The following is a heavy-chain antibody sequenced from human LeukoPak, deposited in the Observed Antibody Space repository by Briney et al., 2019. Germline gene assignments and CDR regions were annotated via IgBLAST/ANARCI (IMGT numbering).Heavy chain of an antibody. CDR1: GFTLSSYA. V-gene: IGHV3-30*01. Sequence: GGPLRLSCAASGFTLSSYAMHGVRQAPGKGLEWVAVISYDGSNKYYADSVKGRFTISRDNSKNTLYLQMNSLRAEDTAVYYCARDRTRTAAGMGWFDPWGQGTLVTVSS. J-gene: IGHJ5*02. CDR3: ARDRTRTAAGMGWFDP. CDR2: ISYDGSNK. D-gene: IGHD6-13*01.